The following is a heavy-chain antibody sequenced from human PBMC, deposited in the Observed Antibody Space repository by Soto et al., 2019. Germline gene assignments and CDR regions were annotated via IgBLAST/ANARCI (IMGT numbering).Heavy chain of an antibody. V-gene: IGHV1-2*02. J-gene: IGHJ3*02. D-gene: IGHD2-15*01. CDR1: GYTFTDYY. CDR3: TRENIENSHRLYEAFDI. CDR2: MNPKSGGA. Sequence: ASVKVSCKTSGYTFTDYYTHWVRQAPGQGLEWMGWMNPKSGGAYFAQKFQGRVTLTRDTSIGTAYIEVNSLTSDDTAVYFCTRENIENSHRLYEAFDIWCQGTTVTGSS.